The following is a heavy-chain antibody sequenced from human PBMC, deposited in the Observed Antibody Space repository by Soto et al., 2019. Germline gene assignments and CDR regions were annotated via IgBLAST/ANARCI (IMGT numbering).Heavy chain of an antibody. J-gene: IGHJ4*02. CDR1: GYTFTSYG. V-gene: IGHV1-18*01. D-gene: IGHD3-9*01. CDR3: AREGHYDILTGYYVDY. CDR2: ISAYNGNT. Sequence: ASVKGSCKASGYTFTSYGISWVRQAPGQGLEWMGWISAYNGNTNYAQKLQGRVTMTTDTSTSTAYMELRSLRSDDTAVYYCAREGHYDILTGYYVDYWGQGTLVTVSS.